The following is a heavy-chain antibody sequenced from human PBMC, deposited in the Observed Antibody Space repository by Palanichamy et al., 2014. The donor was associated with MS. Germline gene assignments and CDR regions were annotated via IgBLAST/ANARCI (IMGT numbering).Heavy chain of an antibody. CDR1: GFTFSSYA. D-gene: IGHD2-21*02. V-gene: IGHV3-30-3*01. J-gene: IGHJ4*02. Sequence: QVQLVESGGGVVQPGRSLRLSCAASGFTFSSYAMHWVRQAPGKGLEWVAVISYDGSNKYYADSVKGRFTTSRDNSKNTLYLQMNSLRAEDTAVYYCARVGAYCGGDCYFDYWGQGTLVTVSS. CDR2: ISYDGSNK. CDR3: ARVGAYCGGDCYFDY.